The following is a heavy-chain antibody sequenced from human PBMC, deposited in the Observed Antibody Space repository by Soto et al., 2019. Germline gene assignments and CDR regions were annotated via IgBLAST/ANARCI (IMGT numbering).Heavy chain of an antibody. D-gene: IGHD3-22*01. CDR3: AKGPINDSSGYYIDY. J-gene: IGHJ4*02. Sequence: AGGSLRLSCAASGFTFSSYAMSWVRQAPGKGLEWVSAISGSGGSTYYADSVKGRFTISRDNSKNTLYLQMNSLRAEDTAVYYCAKGPINDSSGYYIDYWGQGTLVTVSS. V-gene: IGHV3-23*01. CDR1: GFTFSSYA. CDR2: ISGSGGST.